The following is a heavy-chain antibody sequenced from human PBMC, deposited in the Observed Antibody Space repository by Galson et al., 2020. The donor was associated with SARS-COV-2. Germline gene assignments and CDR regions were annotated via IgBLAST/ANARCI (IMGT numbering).Heavy chain of an antibody. J-gene: IGHJ5*02. D-gene: IGHD6-13*01. V-gene: IGHV4-39*01. CDR2: IYYSGST. CDR3: ARHGGIAAAGNNWFDP. CDR1: GGSISSSSYY. Sequence: SETLSLTCTVSGGSISSSSYYWGWIRQPPGKGLEWIGSIYYSGSTYYNPSLKSRVTISVDTSKNQFSLKLSSVTAADTAVYYCARHGGIAAAGNNWFDPWGQGTLVTVSS.